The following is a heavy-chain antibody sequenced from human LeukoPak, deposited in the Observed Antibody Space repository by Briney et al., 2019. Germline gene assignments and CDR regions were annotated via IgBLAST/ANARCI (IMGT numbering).Heavy chain of an antibody. Sequence: PSETLSLTCSVSGGSINNYYWSWIRQPPGKGLEWIAYIHYTGSTNYNPSLKSRVTISVDTSENQFSLKLGSVTAADTAVYYCARAPGIVGATRAYFDYWGQGTLVTVSS. CDR3: ARAPGIVGATRAYFDY. J-gene: IGHJ4*02. CDR2: IHYTGST. CDR1: GGSINNYY. D-gene: IGHD1-26*01. V-gene: IGHV4-59*01.